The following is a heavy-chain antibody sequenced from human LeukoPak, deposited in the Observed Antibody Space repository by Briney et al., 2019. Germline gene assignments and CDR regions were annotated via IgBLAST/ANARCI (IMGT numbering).Heavy chain of an antibody. Sequence: SETLSLTCTVSGGSISGGRYYWSWIRQPAGKGLEWIGRIYTSGSTNYNPSLKSRVTISVDTSKNQFSLKLSSVTAADTAVYYCARVTESYGSGRRHNYYYYMDVWGKGTTVTISS. CDR1: GGSISGGRYY. J-gene: IGHJ6*03. V-gene: IGHV4-61*02. CDR3: ARVTESYGSGRRHNYYYYMDV. CDR2: IYTSGST. D-gene: IGHD3-10*01.